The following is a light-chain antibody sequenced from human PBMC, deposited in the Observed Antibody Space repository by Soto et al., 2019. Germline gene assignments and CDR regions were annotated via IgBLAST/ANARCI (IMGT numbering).Light chain of an antibody. CDR3: SSYAGAVV. Sequence: QSALTQPASVSGSPGQSITISCTGTSSDVGSYNLVSWYQHHPGKAPKLMIYEGSNRPSGVSNRFSGSKSGNTASLTISELQAEDEADYYCSSYAGAVVFGGGTKLTVL. J-gene: IGLJ2*01. CDR1: SSDVGSYNL. CDR2: EGS. V-gene: IGLV2-23*01.